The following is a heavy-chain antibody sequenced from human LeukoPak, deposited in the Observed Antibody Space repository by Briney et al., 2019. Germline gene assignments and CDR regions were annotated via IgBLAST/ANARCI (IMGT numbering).Heavy chain of an antibody. CDR2: IKSKTDGGTT. V-gene: IGHV3-15*01. J-gene: IGHJ6*02. Sequence: NPGGSLRLSCAASGFTFSNAWMSWVRQAPGKGLEWVGRIKSKTDGGTTDYAAPVKGRFTISRDDSKNTLYLQMNSLKTEDTAVYYCTTADDIYYGDFQGYYYYGMDVWGQGTTVTVSS. D-gene: IGHD4-17*01. CDR3: TTADDIYYGDFQGYYYYGMDV. CDR1: GFTFSNAW.